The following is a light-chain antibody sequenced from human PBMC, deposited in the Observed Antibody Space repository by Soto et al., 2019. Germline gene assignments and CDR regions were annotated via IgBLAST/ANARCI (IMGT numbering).Light chain of an antibody. Sequence: QSVLTQPRSVSGSPGQSVTISCTGTSSDVGGYNYVSWYQQHPGKAPKLMIYDVSKRPSGVPDRFSGSTSGNTASLTISGLQAEDEADYYCCSYADSFYVFGTGTKVTVL. J-gene: IGLJ1*01. V-gene: IGLV2-11*01. CDR2: DVS. CDR3: CSYADSFYV. CDR1: SSDVGGYNY.